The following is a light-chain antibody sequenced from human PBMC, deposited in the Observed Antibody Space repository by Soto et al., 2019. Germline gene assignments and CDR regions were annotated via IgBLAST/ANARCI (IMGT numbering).Light chain of an antibody. Sequence: QSVLTQPPSVSGAPGQRVTISCTGSSSNIGAGYDVHWYQQLPGTAPKLLIYGNNNRPSGVPDRFSGCKSGTSASLAITGLQAEDEADYYCQSYDSSLRTVFGGGTQLTVL. V-gene: IGLV1-40*01. CDR1: SSNIGAGYD. J-gene: IGLJ7*01. CDR3: QSYDSSLRTV. CDR2: GNN.